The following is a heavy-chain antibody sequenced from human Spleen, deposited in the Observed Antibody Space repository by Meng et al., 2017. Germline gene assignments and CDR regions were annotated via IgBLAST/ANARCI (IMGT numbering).Heavy chain of an antibody. CDR3: ASNCSGDSCYQGPLFDY. CDR2: IYYSGST. V-gene: IGHV4-39*01. Sequence: QLQLQVSCPGLVKPSEPVSFTSTLFGASISSSSYYWGWIRQPPGKGLEWIGSIYYSGSTYYNPSLKSRVTISVDTSKNHFSLKLSSVTAADTAVYYCASNCSGDSCYQGPLFDYWGQGTLVTVSS. CDR1: GASISSSSYY. J-gene: IGHJ4*02. D-gene: IGHD2-15*01.